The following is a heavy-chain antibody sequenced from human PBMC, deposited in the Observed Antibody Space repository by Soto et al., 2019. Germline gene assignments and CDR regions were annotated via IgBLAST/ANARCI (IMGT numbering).Heavy chain of an antibody. CDR3: SKGAAANEWC. D-gene: IGHD2-2*01. CDR1: GFTFSSYA. CDR2: ISGSGGST. V-gene: IGHV3-23*01. J-gene: IGHJ4*02. Sequence: EVQLLESGGGLVQPGGSLRLSCAASGFTFSSYAMSWVRQAPGKGLEWVSAISGSGGSTYYADSVEGRFTISRDNSKNTLYLQMIRLRAEDTAVYYCSKGAAANEWCWGQGTLVTVSS.